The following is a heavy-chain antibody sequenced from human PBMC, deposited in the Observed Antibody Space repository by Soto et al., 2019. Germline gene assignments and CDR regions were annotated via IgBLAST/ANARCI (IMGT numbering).Heavy chain of an antibody. Sequence: QVQLQESGPGLVKPSETLSLTCTVSGGSISSYYWSWIRQPPGKGLEWIGYIYYSGSTNYKPSLMIRVTISVDTSKNQCSLKLNSVTAADTAVYYCASSSGYYYGPYAFDIWGQGTMVTVSS. CDR2: IYYSGST. D-gene: IGHD3-22*01. V-gene: IGHV4-59*01. J-gene: IGHJ3*02. CDR3: ASSSGYYYGPYAFDI. CDR1: GGSISSYY.